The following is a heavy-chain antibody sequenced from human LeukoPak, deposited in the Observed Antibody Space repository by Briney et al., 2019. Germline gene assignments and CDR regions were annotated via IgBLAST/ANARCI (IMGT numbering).Heavy chain of an antibody. CDR2: INPDKGDT. CDR1: GYTFDNYY. D-gene: IGHD1-1*01. Sequence: GASVKVSCKASGYTFDNYYIHWVRQARGQGLEWVGRINPDKGDTTYARRLQGRVTMTRDTSTNTAYMELRRLTSDDAAVYYCARDPAWNGFVVWGQGTLVTIS. J-gene: IGHJ3*01. V-gene: IGHV1-2*02. CDR3: ARDPAWNGFVV.